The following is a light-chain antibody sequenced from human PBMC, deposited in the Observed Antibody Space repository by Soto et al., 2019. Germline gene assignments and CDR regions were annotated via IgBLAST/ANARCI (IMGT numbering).Light chain of an antibody. CDR3: QHYDVSRQTWT. Sequence: EIVLTQSPGSLSLSPGEGATLSCRASQSVSSTFLAWYQQKPGQAPRLLIYGASSRATGIPDRFSGSGPGTGFTLAISRLERDDFAVYFCQHYDVSRQTWTFRQGPKEQV. CDR2: GAS. J-gene: IGKJ1*01. CDR1: QSVSSTF. V-gene: IGKV3-20*01.